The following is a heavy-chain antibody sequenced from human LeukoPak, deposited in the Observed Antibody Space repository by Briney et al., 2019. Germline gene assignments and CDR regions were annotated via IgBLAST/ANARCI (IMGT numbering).Heavy chain of an antibody. Sequence: GSLRLSCAASGFTFSSYAMHWVRQAPGKGLEWVAVISYDGSNKYYADSVKGRFTISRDNSKNTLYLQMNSLRAEDTAVYYCAKDERYYDSSGYWGIMDYWGQGTLVTVSS. J-gene: IGHJ4*02. D-gene: IGHD3-22*01. V-gene: IGHV3-30*04. CDR3: AKDERYYDSSGYWGIMDY. CDR1: GFTFSSYA. CDR2: ISYDGSNK.